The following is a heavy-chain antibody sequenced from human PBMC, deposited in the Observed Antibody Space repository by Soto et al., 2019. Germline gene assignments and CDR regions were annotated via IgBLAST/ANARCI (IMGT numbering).Heavy chain of an antibody. Sequence: GGSLRLCCAVSGFTCRRYGMPWVRPAPCMGVECVDVISYDGITKYYADPVKGRFTMFRDNCKSPLYLPMNSLRSEYTAVYSLAKEFGHDYGEGFYYWGPGSLVT. CDR2: ISYDGITK. J-gene: IGHJ4*01. CDR3: AKEFGHDYGEGFYY. V-gene: IGHV3-30*18. CDR1: GFTCRRYG. D-gene: IGHD4-17*01.